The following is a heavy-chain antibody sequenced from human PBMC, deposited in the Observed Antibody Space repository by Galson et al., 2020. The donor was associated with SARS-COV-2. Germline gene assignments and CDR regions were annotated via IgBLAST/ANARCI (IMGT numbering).Heavy chain of an antibody. V-gene: IGHV4-39*01. J-gene: IGHJ5*02. D-gene: IGHD3-10*01. Sequence: SETLSLTCTVSGGSISSSSYYWGWIRQPPGKGLEWTGSIYYSGSTYYNPSLKSRVTISVDTSKNQFSLKLSSVTAADTAVYYCARHPKGYYYGSGFDPWGQGTLVTVSS. CDR2: IYYSGST. CDR3: ARHPKGYYYGSGFDP. CDR1: GGSISSSSYY.